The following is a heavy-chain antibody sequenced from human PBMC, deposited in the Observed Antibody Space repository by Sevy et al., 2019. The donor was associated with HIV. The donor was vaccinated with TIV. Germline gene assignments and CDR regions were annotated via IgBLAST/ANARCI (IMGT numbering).Heavy chain of an antibody. V-gene: IGHV3-23*01. CDR2: ISRSGGSK. J-gene: IGHJ6*03. CDR3: ARETTVWGGDRYYYMDV. CDR1: GFTFNNYA. D-gene: IGHD4-17*01. Sequence: GGSLRPSCAASGFTFNNYAMNWVRQAPGKGLEWVSVISRSGGSKYYADSVKGWFTNSKNNSKNTLYRQMNSRRAEDTAVYYCARETTVWGGDRYYYMDVWGKGTTVTVSS.